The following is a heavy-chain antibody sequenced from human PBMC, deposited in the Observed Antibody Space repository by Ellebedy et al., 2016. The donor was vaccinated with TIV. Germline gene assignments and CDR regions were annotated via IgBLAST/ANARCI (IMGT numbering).Heavy chain of an antibody. CDR2: IYQDGSDQ. CDR3: ARRGSYGDYAVQINSWFDS. J-gene: IGHJ5*01. CDR1: GFSFRSYW. Sequence: GESLKISCAASGFSFRSYWMSWVRQAPGKGLEWVANIYQDGSDQYYVDSVKGRCTISRDNAKESLFLQMNSLRVEDTAVYYCARRGSYGDYAVQINSWFDSWGQGTLVTVSS. D-gene: IGHD5-18*01. V-gene: IGHV3-7*01.